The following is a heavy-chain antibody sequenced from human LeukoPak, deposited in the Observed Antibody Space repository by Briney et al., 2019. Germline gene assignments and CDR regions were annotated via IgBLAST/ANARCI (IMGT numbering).Heavy chain of an antibody. CDR2: IIPILGIA. CDR3: ARGSGFGELSEFDY. J-gene: IGHJ4*02. Sequence: GASVKVSCKASGGTFSSYAISWVRQAPGQGLEWMGRIIPILGIANYAQKFQGRVTITADKSTSTAYMELSSLRSEDTAVYYCARGSGFGELSEFDYWGQGTLVTVSS. CDR1: GGTFSSYA. D-gene: IGHD3-10*01. V-gene: IGHV1-69*04.